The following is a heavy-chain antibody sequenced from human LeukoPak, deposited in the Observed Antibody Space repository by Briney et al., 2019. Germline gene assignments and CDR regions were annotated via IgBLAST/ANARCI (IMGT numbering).Heavy chain of an antibody. V-gene: IGHV3-23*01. CDR3: ATGNNKNYVRGAFDI. CDR2: ISDSGDRT. J-gene: IGHJ3*02. D-gene: IGHD1-7*01. Sequence: PGGSLRLSCAASGFTFSSYSMNWVRKAPGKGLECVSTISDSGDRTYHTDSVKGRFTISRDNSKNTLYLQMNSLRAEDTAVYYCATGNNKNYVRGAFDIWGQGTMVTVSS. CDR1: GFTFSSYS.